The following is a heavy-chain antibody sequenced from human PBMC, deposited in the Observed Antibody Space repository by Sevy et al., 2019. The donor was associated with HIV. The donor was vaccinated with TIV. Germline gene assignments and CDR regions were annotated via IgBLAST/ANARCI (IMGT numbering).Heavy chain of an antibody. D-gene: IGHD2-8*01. CDR3: AREGCTKPHDY. Sequence: GGSLRLSCAASGFTFSKYSMSWVRQPPGKGLGWVSTLSFGCGEINYADSVKGRFTISRDNSKSSVYLQMNNLRPEDKAVYYCAREGCTKPHDYWGQGTLVTVSS. CDR1: GFTFSKYS. J-gene: IGHJ4*02. V-gene: IGHV3-23*01. CDR2: LSFGCGEI.